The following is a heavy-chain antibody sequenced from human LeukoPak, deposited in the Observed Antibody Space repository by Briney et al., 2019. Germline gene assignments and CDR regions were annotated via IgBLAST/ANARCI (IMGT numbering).Heavy chain of an antibody. CDR3: ARARGQTISITIFGVPAHDAFDI. CDR2: IYTSGST. V-gene: IGHV4-4*07. J-gene: IGHJ3*02. D-gene: IGHD3-3*01. Sequence: SETLSLTCTVSGGSISSYYWSWIRQPAGKGLEWIGRIYTSGSTNYNPSLKSRVTMSVDTSKNQFSLKLSSVIAADTAVYYCARARGQTISITIFGVPAHDAFDIWGQGTMVTVSS. CDR1: GGSISSYY.